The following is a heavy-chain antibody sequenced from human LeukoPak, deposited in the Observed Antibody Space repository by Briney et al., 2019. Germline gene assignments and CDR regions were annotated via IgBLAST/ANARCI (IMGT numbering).Heavy chain of an antibody. Sequence: PGGSLRLSCAASGFTFSSYAMSWVRQAPGKGLEWVSAISGSGGSTYYADSVKGRFTISRDNAENSLSLQMNSLRAEDTAVYYCARGHYGSGSYYNLDYWGQGTLVTVSS. CDR2: ISGSGGST. CDR3: ARGHYGSGSYYNLDY. D-gene: IGHD3-10*01. J-gene: IGHJ4*02. V-gene: IGHV3-23*01. CDR1: GFTFSSYA.